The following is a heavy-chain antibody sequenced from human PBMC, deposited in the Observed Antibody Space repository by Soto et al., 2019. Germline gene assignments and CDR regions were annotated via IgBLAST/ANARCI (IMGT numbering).Heavy chain of an antibody. J-gene: IGHJ4*02. Sequence: QVQLQESGPGLVKPSGTLSLTCDVSGISLSTDNWWCWVRQAPGRGLEWVGEIYHRGDTRYNPALKSRYTMSVDKSKNQFPLPLNSVAAADTSVYYCAIVSKGIPEAGNFGYWGQGNLVTVSS. CDR2: IYHRGDT. V-gene: IGHV4-4*02. D-gene: IGHD6-19*01. CDR3: AIVSKGIPEAGNFGY. CDR1: GISLSTDNW.